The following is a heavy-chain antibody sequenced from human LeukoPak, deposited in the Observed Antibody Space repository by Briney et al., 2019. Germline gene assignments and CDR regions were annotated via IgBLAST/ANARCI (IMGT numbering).Heavy chain of an antibody. J-gene: IGHJ4*02. CDR2: IYYSGST. Sequence: GSLRLSCAASEVTFKNYAMSWIRQPPGKGLEWIGYIYYSGSTNYNPSLKSRVTISVDASKNQFSLKLSSVTAADTAVYYCARHYWRGYGSGNHFDYWGQGTLVTVSS. V-gene: IGHV4-59*08. CDR3: ARHYWRGYGSGNHFDY. CDR1: EVTFKNYA. D-gene: IGHD3-10*01.